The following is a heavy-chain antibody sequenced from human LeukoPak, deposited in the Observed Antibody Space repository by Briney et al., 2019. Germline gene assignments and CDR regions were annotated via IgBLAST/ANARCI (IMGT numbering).Heavy chain of an antibody. CDR3: AREYDQLATPNFDY. CDR2: MNPNSDYT. Sequence: ASVKVSCKASGGSFNTYVITWVRQAPGQGLEWMGWMNPNSDYTGYAQKFQGRVTMTRNTSISTAYMELSSLTSEDTAVYYCAREYDQLATPNFDYWGQGTLVTVSS. D-gene: IGHD5-12*01. CDR1: GGSFNTYV. V-gene: IGHV1-8*01. J-gene: IGHJ4*02.